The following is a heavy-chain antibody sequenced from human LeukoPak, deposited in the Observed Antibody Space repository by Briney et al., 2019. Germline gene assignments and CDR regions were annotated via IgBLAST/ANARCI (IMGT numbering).Heavy chain of an antibody. Sequence: GRSLRLSCAASGINFITYALHWVRQAPGKGLEWVAVISDDGVNKYYADSVKGRFTITRDNSKNTLYLQMNSLRAEDTAVYYCAKEGIVVVPADPPLDYWGQGTLVTVSS. J-gene: IGHJ4*02. CDR3: AKEGIVVVPADPPLDY. CDR2: ISDDGVNK. D-gene: IGHD2-2*01. V-gene: IGHV3-30-3*01. CDR1: GINFITYA.